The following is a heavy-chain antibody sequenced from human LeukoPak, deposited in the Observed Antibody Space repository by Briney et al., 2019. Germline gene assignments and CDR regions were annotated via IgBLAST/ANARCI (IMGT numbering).Heavy chain of an antibody. J-gene: IGHJ6*02. D-gene: IGHD3-10*01. CDR3: ARLGAGSYFYGMDV. V-gene: IGHV4-59*08. Sequence: SETLSLTCTVSGSSISSYYWSWIRQPPGKGLEWIGYIYYSGSTNYNPSLKSRVTISVDTSKNQFSLKLSSVTAADTAVYYCARLGAGSYFYGMDVWGQGTTVTVSS. CDR2: IYYSGST. CDR1: GSSISSYY.